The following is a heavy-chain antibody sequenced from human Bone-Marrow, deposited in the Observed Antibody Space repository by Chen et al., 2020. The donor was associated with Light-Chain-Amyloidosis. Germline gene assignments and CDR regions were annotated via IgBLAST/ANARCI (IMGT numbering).Heavy chain of an antibody. CDR2: INHSGSP. J-gene: IGHJ6*03. Sequence: QVQLQQWGAGQLKPSETLSLTCAFYDGSFNDYWWSWVRQPPGKGLEWIGEINHSGSPNYNPSLKSRVTILVDTSKNQFSLKLNSVTAADTAVYYCAREGTAMGRGQFLNFFYYMDVWGKGTTVTVSS. CDR3: AREGTAMGRGQFLNFFYYMDV. CDR1: DGSFNDYW. V-gene: IGHV4-34*01. D-gene: IGHD5-18*01.